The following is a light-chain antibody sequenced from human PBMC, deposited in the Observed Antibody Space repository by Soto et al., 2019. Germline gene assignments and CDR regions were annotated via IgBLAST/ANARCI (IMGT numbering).Light chain of an antibody. Sequence: QSVLTQPPSVSGSPGQSVAASCTGTSSDVGSYNRVSWYQQPPGTAPKLMIYEVSNRPSGVPDRFSGSKSGNTASLTISGLQAEDEADYYCSSFTSDTTYVFGTGTKVTVL. CDR2: EVS. J-gene: IGLJ1*01. CDR3: SSFTSDTTYV. V-gene: IGLV2-18*02. CDR1: SSDVGSYNR.